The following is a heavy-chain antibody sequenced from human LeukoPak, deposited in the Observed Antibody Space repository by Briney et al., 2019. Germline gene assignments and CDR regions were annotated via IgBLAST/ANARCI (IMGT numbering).Heavy chain of an antibody. V-gene: IGHV3-23*01. Sequence: AGGSLRLSCAASGFTFSSFGMSWVRQVPGKGLEWVSTISGSGGTTYYTDSVKGRFTVSRDNSKNTLYLQMNSLRAEDTAVYYCAKGGRVTTVTTKAYFDYWGQGTLVTVSS. D-gene: IGHD4-17*01. J-gene: IGHJ4*02. CDR2: ISGSGGTT. CDR1: GFTFSSFG. CDR3: AKGGRVTTVTTKAYFDY.